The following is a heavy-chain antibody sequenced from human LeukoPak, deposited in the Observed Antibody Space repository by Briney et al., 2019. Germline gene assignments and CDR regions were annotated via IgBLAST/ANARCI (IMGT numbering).Heavy chain of an antibody. V-gene: IGHV1-69*13. CDR2: IIPIFGTA. J-gene: IGHJ6*02. CDR1: GGTFSSYA. D-gene: IGHD3-22*01. Sequence: SVKVSCKASGGTFSSYAISWVRQAPGQGLEWMGGIIPIFGTANYAQKFQGRVTITADESTSTAYMELSSLRSEDTAVYYCAKVTGMTARPYYYYYYYGMDVWGQGTTVTVSS. CDR3: AKVTGMTARPYYYYYYYGMDV.